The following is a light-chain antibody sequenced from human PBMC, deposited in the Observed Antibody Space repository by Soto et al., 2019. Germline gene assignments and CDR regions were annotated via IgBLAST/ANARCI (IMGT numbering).Light chain of an antibody. J-gene: IGKJ2*01. Sequence: DLQMTPSPSSLSASVGDRVTITCRASQSISSYLNWYQQKPGKAPKLLIYAASSLQSGVPSRFSGSGSGTDFTLTISSLQPEDFATYYCQQSYTTLMYTFGQGTKLEIK. CDR3: QQSYTTLMYT. V-gene: IGKV1-39*01. CDR2: AAS. CDR1: QSISSY.